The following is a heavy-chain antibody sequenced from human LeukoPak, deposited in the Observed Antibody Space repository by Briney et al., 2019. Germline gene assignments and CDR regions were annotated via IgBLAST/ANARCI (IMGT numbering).Heavy chain of an antibody. CDR2: ISLTGLT. CDR3: SRENGAFSPFGY. J-gene: IGHJ4*02. V-gene: IGHV4-4*02. Sequence: SETLSLTCGVSGGSISNTNWWTWVRQPPGQGLEWIGEISLTGLTHYNPSLESRVTVSLDKSKNQLSLNLTSVTAADTAVYYCSRENGAFSPFGYWGQGTLVTVLS. D-gene: IGHD2-8*01. CDR1: GGSISNTNW.